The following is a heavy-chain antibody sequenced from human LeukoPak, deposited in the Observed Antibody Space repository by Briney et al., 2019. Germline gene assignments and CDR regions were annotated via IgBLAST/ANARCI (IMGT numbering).Heavy chain of an antibody. J-gene: IGHJ5*02. D-gene: IGHD3-22*01. V-gene: IGHV4-59*01. CDR2: IYYSGST. Sequence: SETLSLTCTVSGGSISSYYWSWIRQPPGKGLEWIGYIYYSGSTNYNPSLKSRVTISVDTSKNQFSLKLSSVTAADTAVYYCARENTGRSMDSSGYWDWFDPWGQGTLVTVSS. CDR1: GGSISSYY. CDR3: ARENTGRSMDSSGYWDWFDP.